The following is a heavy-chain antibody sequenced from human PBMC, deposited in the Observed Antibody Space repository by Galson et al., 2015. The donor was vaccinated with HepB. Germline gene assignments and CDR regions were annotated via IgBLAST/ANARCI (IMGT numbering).Heavy chain of an antibody. Sequence: SLRLSCAASGFTFSGSAIHWVRQASGKGPEWIGRIKSNANTYAASYVPSLKGRFIVSRDDSKNMAYLHMMRLKTDDTAVYYCVRSGDLSGYRSRWGQGTPVIVSS. J-gene: IGHJ4*02. CDR3: VRSGDLSGYRSR. CDR1: GFTFSGSA. D-gene: IGHD6-13*01. V-gene: IGHV3-73*01. CDR2: IKSNANTYAA.